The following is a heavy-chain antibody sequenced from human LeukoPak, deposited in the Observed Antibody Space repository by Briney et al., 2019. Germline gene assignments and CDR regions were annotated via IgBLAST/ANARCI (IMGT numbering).Heavy chain of an antibody. CDR3: ASGMATMSAAAPLDY. Sequence: ASVKVSCKASGYTFTNYAMNWVRQAPGQGLEWMGWINTNTGNPTYAQGFTGRFAFYLDTSVSTAYLQISSLKAEDTAVYYCASGMATMSAAAPLDYWGQGTLVTVSS. D-gene: IGHD5-24*01. V-gene: IGHV7-4-1*02. J-gene: IGHJ4*02. CDR1: GYTFTNYA. CDR2: INTNTGNP.